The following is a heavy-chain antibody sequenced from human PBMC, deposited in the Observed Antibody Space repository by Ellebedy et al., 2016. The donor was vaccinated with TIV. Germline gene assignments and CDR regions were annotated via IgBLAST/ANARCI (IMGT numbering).Heavy chain of an antibody. CDR2: FSYTGST. V-gene: IGHV4-59*08. CDR1: GASISSYS. D-gene: IGHD3-10*01. Sequence: MPGGSLRLSCTVSGASISSYSWAWIRQPPGMGLDYIGYFSYTGSTNYSPSLNSRVSISVDTSKNQFSLKLSSVTAADTAVYYCARRKVRSGPAFDYWGQGILVTVSS. J-gene: IGHJ4*02. CDR3: ARRKVRSGPAFDY.